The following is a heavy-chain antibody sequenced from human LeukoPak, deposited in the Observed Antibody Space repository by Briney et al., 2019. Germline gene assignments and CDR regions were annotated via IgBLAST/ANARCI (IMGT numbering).Heavy chain of an antibody. CDR1: GFTFTSSA. CDR2: IVVGSDNT. V-gene: IGHV1-58*02. Sequence: ASVRVSCKASGFTFTSSAMQWVRQARGQRLEWIGWIVVGSDNTNYAQKFQERVTSTRDMSTSTAYMELSSLRSDDTAVYYCVADPYYDGSGPPRWFDPWGQGTLVTVSS. CDR3: VADPYYDGSGPPRWFDP. J-gene: IGHJ5*02. D-gene: IGHD3-22*01.